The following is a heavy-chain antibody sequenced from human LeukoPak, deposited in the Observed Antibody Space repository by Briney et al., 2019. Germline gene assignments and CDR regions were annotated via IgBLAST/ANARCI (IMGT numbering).Heavy chain of an antibody. Sequence: LETLSLTCAVYGGSFSGYYWGWLRQPPGKGREWVGEMNHSGSTNYNTSLKSRVNISVDTSKTQFSLKLSSVTAADTAVYYCARSGYCSGGSCYPPGYYYYGMDVWGKGTTVTVSS. V-gene: IGHV4-34*01. D-gene: IGHD2-15*01. CDR1: GGSFSGYY. J-gene: IGHJ6*04. CDR3: ARSGYCSGGSCYPPGYYYYGMDV. CDR2: MNHSGST.